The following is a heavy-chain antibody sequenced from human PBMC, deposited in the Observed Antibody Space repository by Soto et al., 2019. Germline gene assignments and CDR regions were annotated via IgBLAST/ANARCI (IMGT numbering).Heavy chain of an antibody. CDR2: IYYSGST. J-gene: IGHJ6*02. Sequence: SETLSLTCTVSGGSISSGGYYWSWIRQHPGKGLEWIGYIYYSGSTYYNPSLKSRVTISVDTSKNQFSLKLSSVTAADTAVYYCARDLYYDSSGYFTRRYYYYGMDVWGQGTTATVSS. CDR3: ARDLYYDSSGYFTRRYYYYGMDV. CDR1: GGSISSGGYY. D-gene: IGHD3-22*01. V-gene: IGHV4-31*03.